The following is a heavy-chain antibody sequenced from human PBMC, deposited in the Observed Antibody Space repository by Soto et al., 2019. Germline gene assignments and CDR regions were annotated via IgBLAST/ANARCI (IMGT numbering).Heavy chain of an antibody. J-gene: IGHJ4*02. CDR3: ARGPYASSGSYSSFDY. CDR2: MNPNSGNT. CDR1: GYTFISYD. Sequence: QVQLVQSGAEVKKPGASVKVSCKASGYTFISYDINWVRQATGQGLEWMGWMNPNSGNTGYAQKFQGRVNMPRNTSISAAYMELSSLRSEDTAVYYCARGPYASSGSYSSFDYWGQGTLVTVSS. V-gene: IGHV1-8*01. D-gene: IGHD6-25*01.